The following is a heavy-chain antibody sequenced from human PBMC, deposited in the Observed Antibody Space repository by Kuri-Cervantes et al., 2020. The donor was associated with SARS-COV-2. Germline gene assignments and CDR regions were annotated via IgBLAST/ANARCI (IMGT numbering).Heavy chain of an antibody. D-gene: IGHD2-2*01. CDR2: ISGSGNSR. CDR1: GFTFDSYG. J-gene: IGHJ4*02. CDR3: AKGKYCSGSSCYREGVPLFDY. V-gene: IGHV3-23*01. Sequence: GESLKISCAASGFTFDSYGMSWVRQAPGKGLEWVSGISGSGNSRYYADSVKGRFTVSRDNSKNTLYMLINSLRAEDTAVYYCAKGKYCSGSSCYREGVPLFDYWGQGTLVTVSS.